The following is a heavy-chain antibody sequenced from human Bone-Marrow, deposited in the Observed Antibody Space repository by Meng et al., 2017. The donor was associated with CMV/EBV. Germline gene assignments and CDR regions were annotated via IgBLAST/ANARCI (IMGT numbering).Heavy chain of an antibody. D-gene: IGHD3-16*01. J-gene: IGHJ6*02. CDR1: GVSFSGYY. V-gene: IGHV4-34*01. Sequence: SEPLSLPCAVYGVSFSGYYWSWIRQPPGKGLEWIGEINHSGSTNYNPSLKSRVTISVDTSKNQFSLKLSSVTAADTAVYYCARTPIDGGYYGMDVWGQGTTVTVSS. CDR3: ARTPIDGGYYGMDV. CDR2: INHSGST.